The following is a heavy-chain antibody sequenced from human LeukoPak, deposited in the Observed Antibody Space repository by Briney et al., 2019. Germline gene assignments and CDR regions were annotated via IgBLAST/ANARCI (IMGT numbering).Heavy chain of an antibody. V-gene: IGHV5-51*01. J-gene: IGHJ2*01. Sequence: GESLKISCKASGYSFTNYWVAWVRQMPAKGLEWMGRIYPGNSDIRYSPSFQGQVTISDDKSISTAYLQWSSLKASDTAIYCCARTPGSSDYRGYQYWYFDLWGRGTVVTVSS. CDR1: GYSFTNYW. CDR2: IYPGNSDI. CDR3: ARTPGSSDYRGYQYWYFDL. D-gene: IGHD5-12*01.